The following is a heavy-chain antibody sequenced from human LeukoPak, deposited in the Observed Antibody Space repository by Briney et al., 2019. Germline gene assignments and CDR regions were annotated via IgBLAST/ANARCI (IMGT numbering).Heavy chain of an antibody. J-gene: IGHJ4*02. CDR2: ISSSGSTI. D-gene: IGHD3-22*01. V-gene: IGHV3-11*01. CDR1: GFTFSDYY. Sequence: GGSLRLSCAASGFTFSDYYMSWIRQAPGKGLEWVSYISSSGSTIYYADSVKGRFTISRDNAKNSLYLQMNSLRAEDTAVYYCAKDHAGYTMIVVGEFDYWGQGTLVTVSS. CDR3: AKDHAGYTMIVVGEFDY.